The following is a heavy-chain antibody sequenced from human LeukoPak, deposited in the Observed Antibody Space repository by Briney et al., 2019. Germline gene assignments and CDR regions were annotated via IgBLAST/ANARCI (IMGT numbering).Heavy chain of an antibody. V-gene: IGHV3-15*01. J-gene: IGHJ4*02. CDR1: GFTFSNAW. CDR2: IKRKTDGGTT. D-gene: IGHD3-9*01. CDR3: TTDRERYFDWSSPYYFDY. Sequence: GGSLRLSCAASGFTFSNAWMSWARKAPGKGLEWVGRIKRKTDGGTTDYAAPVKGRFTISRDDSKNTLYLQMNSLKTEDTAVYYCTTDRERYFDWSSPYYFDYWGQGTLVTVSS.